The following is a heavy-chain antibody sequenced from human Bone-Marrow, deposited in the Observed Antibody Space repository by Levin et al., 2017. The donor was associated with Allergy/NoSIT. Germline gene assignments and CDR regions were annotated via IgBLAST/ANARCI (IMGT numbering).Heavy chain of an antibody. D-gene: IGHD3-3*01. CDR1: EFSFSSYV. CDR2: ISGSGGST. CDR3: AKDVTQRFLEWPSSDAFDI. V-gene: IGHV3-23*01. Sequence: PGESLKISCAASEFSFSSYVMSWVRQAPGKGLEWVSGISGSGGSTHYAESVKGRFTISRDNSKNTLYLQMNSLRAEDTAVYYCAKDVTQRFLEWPSSDAFDIWGQGTMVTVSS. J-gene: IGHJ3*02.